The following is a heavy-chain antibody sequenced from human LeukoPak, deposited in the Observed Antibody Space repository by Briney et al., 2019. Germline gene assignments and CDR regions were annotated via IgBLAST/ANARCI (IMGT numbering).Heavy chain of an antibody. D-gene: IGHD3-10*01. J-gene: IGHJ4*02. CDR3: VATTRRVRGATGY. CDR2: INHSGST. Sequence: SETLSLTCAVYGGSFSGYYWSWIRQPPGKGLEWIGEINHSGSTNYNPSLKSRVTISVDTSKNQFSLKLSSVTAADTAVYYCVATTRRVRGATGYWGQGTLVTVSS. CDR1: GGSFSGYY. V-gene: IGHV4-34*01.